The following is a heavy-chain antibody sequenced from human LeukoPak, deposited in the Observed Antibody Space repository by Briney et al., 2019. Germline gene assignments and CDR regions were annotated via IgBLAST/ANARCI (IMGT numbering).Heavy chain of an antibody. CDR1: GFTFSNYW. J-gene: IGHJ6*03. D-gene: IGHD3-3*01. V-gene: IGHV3-7*01. CDR2: IKEDGSEK. Sequence: GGSLRLSCAASGFTFSNYWMSWVRQAPGKGLEWVANIKEDGSEKYYVDSVKGRFTISRDNAKNSLYLQMNSLRAEDTAVYYCARDRYTGTIYYMDVWGKGTTVTVSS. CDR3: ARDRYTGTIYYMDV.